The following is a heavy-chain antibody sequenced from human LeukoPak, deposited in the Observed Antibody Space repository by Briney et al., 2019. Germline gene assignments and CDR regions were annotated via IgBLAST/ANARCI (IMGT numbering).Heavy chain of an antibody. D-gene: IGHD6-19*01. CDR3: AREDRYSSGWRSYAFDI. J-gene: IGHJ3*02. CDR2: ISSSGSTI. Sequence: GGSLRLSXAASGFTFSDYYMSWIRQAPGKGLEGVSYISSSGSTIYYADSVNGRFTISRDNAKNSLYLQMNSLRAEDTAVYYCAREDRYSSGWRSYAFDIWGQGTMVTVSS. CDR1: GFTFSDYY. V-gene: IGHV3-11*04.